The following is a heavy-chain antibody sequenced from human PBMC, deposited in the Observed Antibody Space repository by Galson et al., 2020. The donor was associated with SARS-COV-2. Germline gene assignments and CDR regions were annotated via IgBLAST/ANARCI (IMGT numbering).Heavy chain of an antibody. CDR2: IWFDGSNK. D-gene: IGHD3-10*01. V-gene: IGHV3-33*01. J-gene: IGHJ4*02. CDR3: ARDGTTMAEFDF. CDR1: GIAFTTSG. Sequence: GSLRLSCETSGIAFTTSGMHWVRQAPGKGLEWVAVIWFDGSNKYYADSVKGRFTISRDNSRNTLYLQMNSLRAEDTAVYFCARDGTTMAEFDFWGQGTLVTVSS.